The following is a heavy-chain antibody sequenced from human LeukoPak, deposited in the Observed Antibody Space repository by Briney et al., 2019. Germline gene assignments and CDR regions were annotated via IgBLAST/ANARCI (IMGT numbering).Heavy chain of an antibody. J-gene: IGHJ5*02. Sequence: GSLRLSCAASGFTFSTYSMNWVRQPPGKGLEWIGEINHSGSTNYNPSLKSRVTISVDTSKNQFSLKLSSVTAADTAVYYCARTRGSGWFDPWGQGTLVTVSS. CDR1: GFTFSTYS. CDR2: INHSGST. V-gene: IGHV4-34*01. D-gene: IGHD3-10*01. CDR3: ARTRGSGWFDP.